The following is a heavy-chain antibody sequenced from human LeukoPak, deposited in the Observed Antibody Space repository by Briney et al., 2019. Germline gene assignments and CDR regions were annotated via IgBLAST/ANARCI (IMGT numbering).Heavy chain of an antibody. J-gene: IGHJ4*02. Sequence: SETLSPTCTVSGGSISSYYWSWIRQPPGKGLEWIGYIYYSGSTNYNPSLKSRVTISVDTSKNQFSLKLSSVTAADTAVYYCARFSNYVGVDYWGQGTLVTVSS. D-gene: IGHD4-4*01. CDR2: IYYSGST. CDR3: ARFSNYVGVDY. V-gene: IGHV4-59*08. CDR1: GGSISSYY.